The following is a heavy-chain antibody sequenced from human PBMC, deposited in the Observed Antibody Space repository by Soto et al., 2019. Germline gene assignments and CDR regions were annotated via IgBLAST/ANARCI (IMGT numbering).Heavy chain of an antibody. CDR2: ISYRGGTT. CDR1: GFTFNTYA. Sequence: EVQLLESGGDLVQPGGSLRLSCAASGFTFNTYAMTWVRQAPGTGLEWVSTISYRGGTTYYPDSVKGRSTISRDNSKNPLHLQLNRLRADDTATYDCPEDRPYNWNVGGGDNWFGPWGQRTLVTVSS. CDR3: PEDRPYNWNVGGGDNWFGP. D-gene: IGHD1-1*01. J-gene: IGHJ5*02. V-gene: IGHV3-23*01.